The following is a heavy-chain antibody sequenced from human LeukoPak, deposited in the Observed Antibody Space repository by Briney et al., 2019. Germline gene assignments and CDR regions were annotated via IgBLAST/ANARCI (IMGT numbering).Heavy chain of an antibody. CDR2: ISGSGGST. CDR1: GFTVSNIY. D-gene: IGHD2-15*01. CDR3: AKVLVVAALDAFDI. Sequence: GGSLRLSCSASGFTVSNIYMSWVRQAPGKGLEWVSAISGSGGSTYYADSVKGRFTISRDNSKNTLYLQMNSLRAEDTAVYYCAKVLVVAALDAFDIWGQGTMVTVSS. J-gene: IGHJ3*02. V-gene: IGHV3-23*01.